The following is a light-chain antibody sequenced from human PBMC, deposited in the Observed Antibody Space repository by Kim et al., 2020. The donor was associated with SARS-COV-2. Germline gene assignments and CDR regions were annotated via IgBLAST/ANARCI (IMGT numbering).Light chain of an antibody. V-gene: IGLV3-1*01. Sequence: SVSPGQTANITGSGDKLGDKFVYWYHQKPGQSPVLIIFEDTKRPAGIPERFSGSNSGNTATLTISGTQAIDEADYFCQTWDSTTVIFGGGTQLTVL. CDR2: EDT. CDR1: KLGDKF. J-gene: IGLJ2*01. CDR3: QTWDSTTVI.